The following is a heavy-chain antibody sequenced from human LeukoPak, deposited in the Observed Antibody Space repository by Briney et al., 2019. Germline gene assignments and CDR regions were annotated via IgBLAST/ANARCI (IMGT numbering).Heavy chain of an antibody. CDR3: ARILDRDA. CDR2: IYAMVST. J-gene: IGHJ3*01. V-gene: IGHV4-4*07. CDR1: GRPLSDSY. Sequence: SQTRSLICTVSGRPLSDSYWDWIRHSAATGMEWIGRIYAMVSTNYNPSLRSRVNISLDTSNNQYSPSLSAVTAADTGTYHCARILDRDAWGQGPLVTVS. D-gene: IGHD3-22*01.